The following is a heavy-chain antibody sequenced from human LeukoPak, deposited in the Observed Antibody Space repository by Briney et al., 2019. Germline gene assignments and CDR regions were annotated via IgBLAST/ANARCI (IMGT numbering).Heavy chain of an antibody. CDR2: IYSGGST. CDR1: GFTFSSYA. V-gene: IGHV3-66*01. CDR3: ATGERMVRGDGVDY. D-gene: IGHD3-10*01. Sequence: GGSLRLSCAASGFTFSSYAMSWVRQAPGRGLEWVSVIYSGGSTYYADSVKGRFTISRDNSKNTLYLQMNSLRAEDTAVYFCATGERMVRGDGVDYWGQGTLVTVSS. J-gene: IGHJ4*02.